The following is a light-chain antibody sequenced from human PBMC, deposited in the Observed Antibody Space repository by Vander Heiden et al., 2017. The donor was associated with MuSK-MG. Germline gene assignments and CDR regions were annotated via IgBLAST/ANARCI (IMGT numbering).Light chain of an antibody. Sequence: EIVLTQSPATLSVSPGDRATLSCTASQSVSSNLASYQQKPGQAPRRLLYGASTRAAGSPARFSGSGSGTEFTLTIISLQSEDFAVYYWQQYNNGYTFGQGTKLEIK. CDR1: QSVSSN. V-gene: IGKV3-15*01. CDR2: GAS. CDR3: QQYNNGYT. J-gene: IGKJ2*01.